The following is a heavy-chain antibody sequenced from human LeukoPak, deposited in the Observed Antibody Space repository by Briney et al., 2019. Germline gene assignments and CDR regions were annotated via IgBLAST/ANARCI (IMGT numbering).Heavy chain of an antibody. Sequence: VASVKVSCKTSGYTFTGYYIYWVRQAPGQGLEWMGWIDPDSGGTNYAQKFQGRVTLTRDTSISTVYMELGRLRFGGTAVYYCARLVSYWGQGTLVTVSS. CDR2: IDPDSGGT. D-gene: IGHD2-8*02. CDR1: GYTFTGYY. J-gene: IGHJ4*02. CDR3: ARLVSY. V-gene: IGHV1-2*02.